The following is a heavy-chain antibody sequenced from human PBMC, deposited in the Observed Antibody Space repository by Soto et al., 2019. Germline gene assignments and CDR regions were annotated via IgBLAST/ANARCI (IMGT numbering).Heavy chain of an antibody. V-gene: IGHV3-72*01. Sequence: EVQLVESGGGLVQPGGSLRVSCTASGFTFSDHYMDWVRQAPGKGLEWIGRARNKVNSHTTEYAASVKGRFTVSRDDSDNSLYLQKNSLKTEHTAVYYCARGCGGQGSYCYHGMDVWGQGTTVTVSS. CDR2: ARNKVNSHTT. CDR3: ARGCGGQGSYCYHGMDV. CDR1: GFTFSDHY. J-gene: IGHJ6*02.